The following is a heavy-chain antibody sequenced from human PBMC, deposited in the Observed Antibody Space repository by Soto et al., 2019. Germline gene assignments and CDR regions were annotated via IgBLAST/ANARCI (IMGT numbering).Heavy chain of an antibody. CDR2: IIPIFGRA. D-gene: IGHD5-18*01. CDR1: GGTFSSYA. CDR3: ARMVDTAMVAQGFDP. V-gene: IGHV1-69*12. J-gene: IGHJ5*02. Sequence: QVQLVQSGAEVKKPGSSVKVSCKASGGTFSSYAISWVRQAPGQGVEWMGGIIPIFGRANYAQKFQGRVTITADESTSTGYMERSSLRSEDTAVYYCARMVDTAMVAQGFDPWGQGTLVTVSS.